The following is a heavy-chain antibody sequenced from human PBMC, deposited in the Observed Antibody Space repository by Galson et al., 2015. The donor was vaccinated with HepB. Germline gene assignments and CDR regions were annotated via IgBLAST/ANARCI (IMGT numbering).Heavy chain of an antibody. CDR1: GFTFGDYA. CDR2: IRSKAYGGTT. J-gene: IGHJ6*02. Sequence: SLRLSCAASGFTFGDYAMSWVRQAPGEGLEWVGFIRSKAYGGTTEYAASVKGRFTISRDDSKSIAYLQMNSLKTEDTAVYYCTRDGYCSGGSCSYYYYYGMDVWGQGTTVTVSS. CDR3: TRDGYCSGGSCSYYYYYGMDV. D-gene: IGHD2-15*01. V-gene: IGHV3-49*04.